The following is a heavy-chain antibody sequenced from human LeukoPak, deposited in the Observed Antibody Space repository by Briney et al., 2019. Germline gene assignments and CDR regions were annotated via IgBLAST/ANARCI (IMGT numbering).Heavy chain of an antibody. J-gene: IGHJ4*02. Sequence: SETLSLTCTVSGGSISSNSYYWGWIRQPPGKGLEWIGSIYYSGSTYYNPSLKSRVTISVDTSKNQFSLKLSSVTAADTGVYYCARQQASYYDSSGYYSTNFDYWGQGTLVTDSS. V-gene: IGHV4-39*01. D-gene: IGHD3-22*01. CDR2: IYYSGST. CDR1: GGSISSNSYY. CDR3: ARQQASYYDSSGYYSTNFDY.